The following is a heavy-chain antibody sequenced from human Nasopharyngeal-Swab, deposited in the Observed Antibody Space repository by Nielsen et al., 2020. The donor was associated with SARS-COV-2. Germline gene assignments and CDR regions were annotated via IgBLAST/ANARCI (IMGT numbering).Heavy chain of an antibody. CDR2: INPNSGGT. D-gene: IGHD1-26*01. J-gene: IGHJ4*02. CDR1: RYTFTGYY. V-gene: IGHV1-2*04. Sequence: ASVTVSCQASRYTFTGYYMHWVRQAPGQGLEWMGWINPNSGGTNYAQKFQGWVTMTRDTSISTAYMELSRLRSDDTAVYYCARSGSYSNFDYWGQGTLVTVSS. CDR3: ARSGSYSNFDY.